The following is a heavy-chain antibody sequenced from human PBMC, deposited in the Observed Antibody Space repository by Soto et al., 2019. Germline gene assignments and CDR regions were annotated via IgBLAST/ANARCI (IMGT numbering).Heavy chain of an antibody. CDR1: GFTFSTYG. CDR3: ARLYCSAASCYSVCAFDS. Sequence: QVKLVESGGGVVQPGRSLRLSCAASGFTFSTYGMHWVRQAPGKGLEWVALIWFDGSDKYYTESAKGRFTISRANSRRTVYLQMHSLRAEDTAVYYCARLYCSAASCYSVCAFDSRGQGTMVTVTS. V-gene: IGHV3-33*01. D-gene: IGHD2-15*01. J-gene: IGHJ3*02. CDR2: IWFDGSDK.